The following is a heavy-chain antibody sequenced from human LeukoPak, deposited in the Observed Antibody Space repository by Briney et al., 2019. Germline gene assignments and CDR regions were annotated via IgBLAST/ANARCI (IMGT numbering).Heavy chain of an antibody. CDR1: GGSFSGYY. CDR2: INHSGST. Sequence: PSETLALTCSVYGGSFSGYYWSWIRQPPGKGLEWIGEINHSGSTNYNPSLTSRVTISVDTSKNQFSLKLSSVTAADPAVYYCARGKNIVVVVAALNWFAPWGQGTLVTVSS. CDR3: ARGKNIVVVVAALNWFAP. V-gene: IGHV4-34*01. J-gene: IGHJ5*02. D-gene: IGHD2-15*01.